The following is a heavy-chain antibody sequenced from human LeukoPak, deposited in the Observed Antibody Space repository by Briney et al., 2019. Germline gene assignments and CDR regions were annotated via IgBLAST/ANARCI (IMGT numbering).Heavy chain of an antibody. CDR3: ARDRRLSSGWSLDY. J-gene: IGHJ4*02. Sequence: PGGSLRLSCAASGFTVSSNYMSWVRQAPGKGLEWVSVIYSGGSTYYADSVKGRFTISRDNSKNTLYLQMNSLRAEDTAVYYCARDRRLSSGWSLDYWGQGTLVTVSS. CDR2: IYSGGST. CDR1: GFTVSSNY. D-gene: IGHD6-19*01. V-gene: IGHV3-66*01.